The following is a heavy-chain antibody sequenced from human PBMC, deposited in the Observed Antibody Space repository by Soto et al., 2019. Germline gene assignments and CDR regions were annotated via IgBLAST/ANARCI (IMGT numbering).Heavy chain of an antibody. D-gene: IGHD3-22*01. V-gene: IGHV4-39*01. CDR3: ARLLYDSRGYYYFDY. Sequence: QLQLQESGPGLVKPSETLSLTCAVSGGSICNNYVYWGWIRQPPGKGLEWIGSIYYSGSTYDNPSLKSRVTVSVDTSKNQFSLRLSSVTAADTALYYCARLLYDSRGYYYFDYWGQGTLVTVSS. J-gene: IGHJ4*02. CDR1: GGSICNNYVY. CDR2: IYYSGST.